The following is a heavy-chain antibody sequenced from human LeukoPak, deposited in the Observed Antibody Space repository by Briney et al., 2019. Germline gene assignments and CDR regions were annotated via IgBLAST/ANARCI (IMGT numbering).Heavy chain of an antibody. Sequence: GGSLRLSCAASGFTFSSYSMNWVRQAPGKGLEWVSSISSSSSCIYYADSVKGRFTISRDNAKNSLYLQMNSLRAEDTALYYCAKARVEGEDYFDYWGQGTLVTVSS. CDR3: AKARVEGEDYFDY. CDR2: ISSSSSCI. V-gene: IGHV3-21*04. J-gene: IGHJ4*02. CDR1: GFTFSSYS.